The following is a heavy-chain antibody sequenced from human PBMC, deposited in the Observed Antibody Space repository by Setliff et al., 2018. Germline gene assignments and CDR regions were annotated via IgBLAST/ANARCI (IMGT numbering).Heavy chain of an antibody. D-gene: IGHD6-19*01. J-gene: IGHJ4*02. CDR2: ISIRSDYI. V-gene: IGHV3-21*01. CDR3: VTDPPFSGWSFDS. CDR1: GFSFSTYT. Sequence: PGGSLRLSCAASGFSFSTYTMNWVRQAPGGGLEWVSSISIRSDYIRYADSVKGRFTVSRDSSKNTLYLQMNSLRVEDTAVYYCVTDPPFSGWSFDSWGQGTLVTVSS.